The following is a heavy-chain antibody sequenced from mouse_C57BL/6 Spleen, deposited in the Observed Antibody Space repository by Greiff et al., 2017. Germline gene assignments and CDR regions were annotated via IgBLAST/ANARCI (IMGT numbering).Heavy chain of an antibody. CDR1: GFTFSSYG. V-gene: IGHV5-6*01. CDR3: ARHRAGFDY. Sequence: EVNVVESGGDLVKPGGSLKLSCAASGFTFSSYGMSWVRQTPDKRLEWVATISSGGSYTYYPDSVKGRFTISRDNAKNTLYLQMSSLKSEDTAMYYCARHRAGFDYWGQGTTLPVS. CDR2: ISSGGSYT. D-gene: IGHD3-1*01. J-gene: IGHJ2*01.